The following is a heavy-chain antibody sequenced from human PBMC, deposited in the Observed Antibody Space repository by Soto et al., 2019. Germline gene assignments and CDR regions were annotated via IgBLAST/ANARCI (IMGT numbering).Heavy chain of an antibody. J-gene: IGHJ5*02. CDR3: ARAFRYSSSWYVWFDP. CDR2: TYYRSKWYN. CDR1: GDSVSSNSAA. V-gene: IGHV6-1*01. D-gene: IGHD6-13*01. Sequence: QSQTLSLTCAISGDSVSSNSAAWNWIRQSPSRGLEWLGRTYYRSKWYNDYAVSVKSRITINPDTSKNQFSLQLNSVTPEDTAVYYCARAFRYSSSWYVWFDPWGQGTLVTVSS.